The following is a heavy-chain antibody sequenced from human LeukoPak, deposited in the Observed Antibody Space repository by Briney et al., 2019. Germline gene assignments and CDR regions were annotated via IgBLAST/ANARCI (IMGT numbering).Heavy chain of an antibody. Sequence: GGSLRLSCTASGFTFGDYAMSWFRQAPGKGLEWVGFIRSKAYGGTTEYAASVKGRFTISRDDSKSIAYLQMNSLKTEDTAVYYCSSVKEWFGELLTPFDYWGQGTLVTVSS. CDR2: IRSKAYGGTT. CDR3: SSVKEWFGELLTPFDY. V-gene: IGHV3-49*03. D-gene: IGHD3-10*01. J-gene: IGHJ4*02. CDR1: GFTFGDYA.